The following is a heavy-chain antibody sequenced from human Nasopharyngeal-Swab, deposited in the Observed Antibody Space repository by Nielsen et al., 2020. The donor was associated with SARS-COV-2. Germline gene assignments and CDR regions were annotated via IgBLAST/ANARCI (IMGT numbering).Heavy chain of an antibody. Sequence: GGSLRLSCAASGFTFSDHAIHWVRKAPGKGLEGVAVISYDETDQYYSGSVKGRFTISRDSSKKMVYLQMSSLRLEDTGLYYCAKEMFKYGSGVSSDGFDVWGQGTRVTVSS. CDR3: AKEMFKYGSGVSSDGFDV. J-gene: IGHJ3*01. CDR2: ISYDETDQ. D-gene: IGHD3-10*01. CDR1: GFTFSDHA. V-gene: IGHV3-30*18.